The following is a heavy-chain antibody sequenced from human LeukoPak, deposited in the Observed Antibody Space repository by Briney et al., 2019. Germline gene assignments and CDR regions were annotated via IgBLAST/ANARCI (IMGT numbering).Heavy chain of an antibody. Sequence: SVKVSCKASGGTSSSYAISWVRQAPGQGLEWMGRIIPILGIANYAQKFQGRVTITADKSTSTAYMELSSLRSEGTAVYYCAVLWFGELSIPNYYGMDVWGQGTTVTVSS. V-gene: IGHV1-69*04. CDR2: IIPILGIA. CDR1: GGTSSSYA. D-gene: IGHD3-10*01. CDR3: AVLWFGELSIPNYYGMDV. J-gene: IGHJ6*02.